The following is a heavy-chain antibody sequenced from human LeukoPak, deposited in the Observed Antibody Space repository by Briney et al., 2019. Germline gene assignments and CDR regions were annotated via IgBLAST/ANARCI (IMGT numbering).Heavy chain of an antibody. J-gene: IGHJ4*02. V-gene: IGHV3-9*03. Sequence: PGGSLRLSCAASGFTFDDYAMHWVRQAPGKGLEWVSGISCNSGSIGYADSVKGRFTISRDNAKNSLYLQMNSLRAEDMAVYDCAKVLWRYSSSSGFDYWGQGTLVTVSS. CDR2: ISCNSGSI. CDR3: AKVLWRYSSSSGFDY. D-gene: IGHD6-6*01. CDR1: GFTFDDYA.